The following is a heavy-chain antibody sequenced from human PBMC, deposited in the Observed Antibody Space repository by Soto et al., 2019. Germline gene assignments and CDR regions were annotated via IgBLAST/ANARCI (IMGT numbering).Heavy chain of an antibody. CDR3: AKGLLYCSGGSCYSYFDY. Sequence: QVQLVESGGGVVQPGRSLRLSCAASGFTFSSYGMHWVRQAPGKGLEWVAVISYDGSNKYYADSVKGRFTISRDNSKNTLYLQMNSLRAEDTAVYYCAKGLLYCSGGSCYSYFDYWGQGTLVTVSS. CDR2: ISYDGSNK. V-gene: IGHV3-30*18. CDR1: GFTFSSYG. D-gene: IGHD2-15*01. J-gene: IGHJ4*02.